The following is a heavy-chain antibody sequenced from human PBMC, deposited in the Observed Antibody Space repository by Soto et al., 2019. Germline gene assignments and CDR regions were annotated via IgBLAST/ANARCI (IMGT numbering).Heavy chain of an antibody. D-gene: IGHD6-6*01. CDR1: GFTFSSYW. CDR2: IKQDGSEK. Sequence: GGSLRLSCAASGFTFSSYWMSWVRQAPGKGLEWVANIKQDGSEKYYVDSVKGRFTISRDNAKNSLYLQMNSLRAEDTAVYYCARDAVSSIYYGMDVWGQGTTVTVSS. CDR3: ARDAVSSIYYGMDV. J-gene: IGHJ6*02. V-gene: IGHV3-7*01.